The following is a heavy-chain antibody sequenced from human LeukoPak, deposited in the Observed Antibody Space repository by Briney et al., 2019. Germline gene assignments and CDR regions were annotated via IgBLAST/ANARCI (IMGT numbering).Heavy chain of an antibody. CDR3: ARHVVAVGFDY. CDR2: ISSSGSTR. D-gene: IGHD3-22*01. Sequence: GGSLRLSCAASGFTFSSYEMNWVRQAPGKGLEWVSYISSSGSTRYYADSVKGRFTISRDNAKNSLCLQMNSLRAEDTAVYYCARHVVAVGFDYWGQGTLVTVSS. J-gene: IGHJ4*02. V-gene: IGHV3-48*03. CDR1: GFTFSSYE.